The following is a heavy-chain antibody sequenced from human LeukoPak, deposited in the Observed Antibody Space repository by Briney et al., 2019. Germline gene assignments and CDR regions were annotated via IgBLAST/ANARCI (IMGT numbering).Heavy chain of an antibody. CDR3: ASQRRAKLDY. J-gene: IGHJ4*02. Sequence: GGSLRLSCAASGFTFSSYAMHWVRQAPGKGLEWVAFIRYDGSNKYYADSVKGRFTISRDNSKNTLYLQMNSLRAEDTAVYYCASQRRAKLDYWGQGTLVTVSS. CDR1: GFTFSSYA. V-gene: IGHV3-30*02. CDR2: IRYDGSNK.